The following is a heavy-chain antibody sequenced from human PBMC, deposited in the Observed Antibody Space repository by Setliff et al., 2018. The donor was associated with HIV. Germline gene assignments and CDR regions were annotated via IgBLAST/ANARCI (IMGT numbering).Heavy chain of an antibody. J-gene: IGHJ5*02. D-gene: IGHD2-15*01. Sequence: PSETLSLTCDVYGGSFTGYYWSWIRQPPGKGLEWIGEISHGGSTNYNPSLKSRVTISVDTAKNQLSVRMSSVTAADTAIYYCAGSPPADAHSVWFDPWGQGTLVTVS. CDR2: ISHGGST. CDR3: AGSPPADAHSVWFDP. V-gene: IGHV4-34*01. CDR1: GGSFTGYY.